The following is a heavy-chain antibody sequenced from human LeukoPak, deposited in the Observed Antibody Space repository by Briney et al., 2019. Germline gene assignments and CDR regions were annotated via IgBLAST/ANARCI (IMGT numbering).Heavy chain of an antibody. Sequence: GGSLRLSCAASGFTFSSYAMHWVRQAPGKGLEWVAVISYDGSNKYYADSVKGRFTISRDNSKNTLYLQMNSLRAEDTAVYYCARGTAAAGLNWFDPWGQGTLVTVSS. J-gene: IGHJ5*02. CDR1: GFTFSSYA. CDR2: ISYDGSNK. CDR3: ARGTAAAGLNWFDP. V-gene: IGHV3-30*04. D-gene: IGHD6-13*01.